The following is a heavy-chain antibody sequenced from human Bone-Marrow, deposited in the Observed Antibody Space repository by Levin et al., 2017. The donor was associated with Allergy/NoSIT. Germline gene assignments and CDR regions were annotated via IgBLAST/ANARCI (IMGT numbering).Heavy chain of an antibody. CDR2: INPNSGNT. Sequence: PEASVKVSCKTSGYSFTSYHVYWVRQAPGQGLEWMGYINPNSGNTGYAQKFQGRVIMTRNSSITTAYMELSGLRFEDTAIYYCARGDCYSGSCYGPDWFDPWGQGTQVTVSS. D-gene: IGHD2-15*01. V-gene: IGHV1-8*01. J-gene: IGHJ5*02. CDR3: ARGDCYSGSCYGPDWFDP. CDR1: GYSFTSYH.